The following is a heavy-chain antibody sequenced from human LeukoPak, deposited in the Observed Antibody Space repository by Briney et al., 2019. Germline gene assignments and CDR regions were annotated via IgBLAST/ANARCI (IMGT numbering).Heavy chain of an antibody. CDR2: IYHSGST. CDR1: GGSISTYY. Sequence: SETLSLTCTLSGGSISTYYWSWIRQPPGKGLEWTGYIYHSGSTNYNPSLKSRVTISVDTSKNQFSLKLSSVTAADTAVYYCARGGGYASPIGYWGQGALVTVSS. J-gene: IGHJ4*02. D-gene: IGHD5-12*01. V-gene: IGHV4-59*01. CDR3: ARGGGYASPIGY.